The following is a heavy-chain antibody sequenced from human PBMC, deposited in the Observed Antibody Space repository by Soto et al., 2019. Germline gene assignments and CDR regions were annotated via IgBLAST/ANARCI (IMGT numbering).Heavy chain of an antibody. D-gene: IGHD1-26*01. CDR2: IYYSGST. V-gene: IGHV4-39*01. Sequence: QLQLQESGPGLVKPSETLSLTCTVSGGSISSSSYYWGWIRQPPGKGLEWIGSIYYSGSTYYNPSLKSRVTISVDTSKNQFSLKLSSVTAADTAVYYCARQKWELLRAFDIWGQGTMVTVSS. CDR3: ARQKWELLRAFDI. J-gene: IGHJ3*02. CDR1: GGSISSSSYY.